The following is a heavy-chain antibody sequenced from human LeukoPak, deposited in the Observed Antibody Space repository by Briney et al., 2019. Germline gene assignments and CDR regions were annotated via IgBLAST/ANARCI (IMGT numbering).Heavy chain of an antibody. CDR1: GFTFSNYA. J-gene: IGHJ3*02. Sequence: GGSLTLSCAASGFTFSNYAMTWVRQAPGKGLEWVAVIYGGGGRTYYPDSVNGRFTISSDNYKNTPYLQMNSLTAEATAVSYGAEDVEWETPRGAFDIWGQGTMVAVSS. CDR2: IYGGGGRT. V-gene: IGHV3-23*01. CDR3: AEDVEWETPRGAFDI. D-gene: IGHD1-26*01.